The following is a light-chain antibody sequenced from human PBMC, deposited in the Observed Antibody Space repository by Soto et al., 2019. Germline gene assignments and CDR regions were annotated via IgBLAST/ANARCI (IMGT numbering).Light chain of an antibody. V-gene: IGKV1-39*01. CDR2: GAS. Sequence: DLQMTQSPSSLSASVGDRVTITCRASQRISTFLHWYQQKPGEAPKLLIYGASSLQSGVPSRFSGSASGTDFTLTISSLQPGDFATYSCQQSYSAPYTFGQGTKLEV. CDR1: QRISTF. J-gene: IGKJ2*01. CDR3: QQSYSAPYT.